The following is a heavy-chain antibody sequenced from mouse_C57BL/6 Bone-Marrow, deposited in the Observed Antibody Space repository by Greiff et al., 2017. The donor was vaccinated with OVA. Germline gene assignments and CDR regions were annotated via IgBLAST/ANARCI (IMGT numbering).Heavy chain of an antibody. CDR3: ARDRDNYGWYFDV. D-gene: IGHD1-1*01. V-gene: IGHV5-4*01. CDR1: GFTFSSYA. J-gene: IGHJ1*03. CDR2: ISDGGSYT. Sequence: EVKVVESGGGLVKPGGSLKLSCAASGFTFSSYAMSWVRQTPEKRLEWVATISDGGSYTYYPDNVKGRFTISRDNAKNNLYLQMSHLKSEDTAMYYCARDRDNYGWYFDVWGTGTTVTVSS.